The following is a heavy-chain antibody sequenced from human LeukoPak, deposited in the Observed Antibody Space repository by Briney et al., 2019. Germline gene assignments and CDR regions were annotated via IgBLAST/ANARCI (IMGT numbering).Heavy chain of an antibody. CDR1: GGTFSSYA. V-gene: IGHV1-69*05. Sequence: ASVKVSCKASGGTFSSYAISWVRQAPGQGLEWMGRIIPIFGTANYAQEFQGRVTITTDESTSTAYMELSSLRSEDTAVYYCATRYCSSTSCYLNYYYYYMDVWGKRTTVTVSS. CDR3: ATRYCSSTSCYLNYYYYYMDV. D-gene: IGHD2-2*01. CDR2: IIPIFGTA. J-gene: IGHJ6*03.